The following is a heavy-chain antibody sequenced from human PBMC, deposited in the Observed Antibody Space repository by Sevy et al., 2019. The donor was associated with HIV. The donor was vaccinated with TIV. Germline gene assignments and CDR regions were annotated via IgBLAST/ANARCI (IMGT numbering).Heavy chain of an antibody. CDR3: AREAGYCSNGVCYTGWIDP. CDR2: IYHLGST. CDR1: GGSVSSDNYY. Sequence: SETLSLTCAVSGGSVSSDNYYWTWIRQHPGKGLEWIGYIYHLGSTSYNPSLKSRVTISVDTSKNQFSLKLRSVTAADTAVYFRAREAGYCSNGVCYTGWIDPWGQGTLVTVSS. D-gene: IGHD2-8*01. J-gene: IGHJ5*02. V-gene: IGHV4-31*11.